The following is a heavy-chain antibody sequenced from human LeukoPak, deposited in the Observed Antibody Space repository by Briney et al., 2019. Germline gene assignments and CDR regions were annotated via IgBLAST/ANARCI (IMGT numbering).Heavy chain of an antibody. Sequence: SETLSLTCTVSGGSISSYFWSWIRQPPGKGLEWIGYIYYNGYTNYSPSLKSRVTISHGTSKNQLSLKLTSVTAADTAVYYCARLLKPVSGYCSGGSCPFDYWGQGTLVTVSP. J-gene: IGHJ4*02. CDR1: GGSISSYF. V-gene: IGHV4-59*01. CDR3: ARLLKPVSGYCSGGSCPFDY. CDR2: IYYNGYT. D-gene: IGHD2-15*01.